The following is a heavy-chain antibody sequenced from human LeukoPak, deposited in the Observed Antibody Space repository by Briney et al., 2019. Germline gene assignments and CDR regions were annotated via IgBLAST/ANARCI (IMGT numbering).Heavy chain of an antibody. CDR1: GGSVSSSTYY. CDR2: IYYSGST. J-gene: IGHJ4*02. D-gene: IGHD6-19*01. V-gene: IGHV4-39*07. CDR3: AGVAVNFDY. Sequence: SETLSLTCTVSGGSVSSSTYYWGWIRQPPGKELEWIGTIYYSGSTYYNPSLKSRVTISVDTSKNQFSLKLSSVTAADTAVYYCAGVAVNFDYWGQGTLVTVSS.